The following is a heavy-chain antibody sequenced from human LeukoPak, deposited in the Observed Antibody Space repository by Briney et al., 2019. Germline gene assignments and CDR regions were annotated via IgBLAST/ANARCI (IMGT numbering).Heavy chain of an antibody. D-gene: IGHD1-26*01. CDR2: ISGSGGST. CDR3: AKAVKKVGATN. CDR1: GFTFSSYA. V-gene: IGHV3-23*01. J-gene: IGHJ4*02. Sequence: GGSLRLSCAASGFTFSSYAMSWVRQAPGKGLEWVSAISGSGGSTYYADSVKGWFTISRDNSKNTLYLQMNSLRAEDTAVYYCAKAVKKVGATNWGQGTLVTVSS.